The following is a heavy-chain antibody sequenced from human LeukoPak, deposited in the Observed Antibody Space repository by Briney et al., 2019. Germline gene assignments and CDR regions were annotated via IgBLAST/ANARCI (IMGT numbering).Heavy chain of an antibody. V-gene: IGHV4-59*01. Sequence: SETLSPTCTVSDDSITMYYWTWIRQPPGKRLEWIGYIYYSGSANYNPSLKSRVTISVDTSKNRFALKLSSVTAAETAVYYCARDGPLPDYGGSQGDAFDIWGQGRMVTVSS. J-gene: IGHJ3*02. CDR3: ARDGPLPDYGGSQGDAFDI. CDR1: DDSITMYY. CDR2: IYYSGSA. D-gene: IGHD4-23*01.